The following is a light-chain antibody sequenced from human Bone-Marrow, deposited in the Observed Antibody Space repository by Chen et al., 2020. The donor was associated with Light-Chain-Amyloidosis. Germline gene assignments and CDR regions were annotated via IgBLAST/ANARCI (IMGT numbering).Light chain of an antibody. CDR1: QDIRNY. V-gene: IGKV1-33*01. CDR2: DAS. J-gene: IGKJ2*01. CDR3: QHYYGLPYT. Sequence: DIPMTQSPSSLSVSIGDRVTITCQASQDIRNYLNWYQQKPGKPPKLLIYDASNLQTGVPSRFSGSVSGTDFPFTINNLQPDDFATYFCQHYYGLPYTFGQGTKLEIK.